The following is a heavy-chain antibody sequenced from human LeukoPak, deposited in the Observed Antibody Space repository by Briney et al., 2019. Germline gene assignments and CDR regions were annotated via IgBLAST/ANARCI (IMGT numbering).Heavy chain of an antibody. D-gene: IGHD2-2*01. CDR2: INANGGST. Sequence: GGSLRLSCAASGFTFSTYGMNWVRQAPGKGLKWVSAINANGGSTYYADSVKGRFTISRDNSKNTLYLQMNSLRAEDTAVYYCAKDRHAPGRYCSSTSCFPFDSWGQGTLVTVSS. J-gene: IGHJ5*01. CDR3: AKDRHAPGRYCSSTSCFPFDS. V-gene: IGHV3-23*01. CDR1: GFTFSTYG.